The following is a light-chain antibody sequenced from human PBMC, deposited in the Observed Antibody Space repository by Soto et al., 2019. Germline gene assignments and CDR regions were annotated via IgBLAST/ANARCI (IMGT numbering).Light chain of an antibody. CDR1: QSVSSY. CDR3: QQRSKWPLS. Sequence: EIVLTQSPATLSLSPGERATLSCRASQSVSSYLPCYQQKPGQAPRLLIYDASNRATGIPARVSGSGSGTDFALTISSLEPEDFAVYYCQQRSKWPLSFGGGTKVEIK. J-gene: IGKJ4*01. CDR2: DAS. V-gene: IGKV3-11*01.